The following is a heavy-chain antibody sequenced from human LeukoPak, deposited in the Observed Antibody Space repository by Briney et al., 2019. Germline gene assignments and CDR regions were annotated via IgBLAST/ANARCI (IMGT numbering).Heavy chain of an antibody. D-gene: IGHD1-1*01. Sequence: PGGSLRLSCAASKFTFSSYAINWVRQAPGKGLEWVSGITGSGGSTFYADSVKGRFTISRDNSKDTLYLQMNSLRAEDTAVYYCAKDLHLEQFVGGEYFQHWGQGTLVTVSS. CDR1: KFTFSSYA. CDR3: AKDLHLEQFVGGEYFQH. V-gene: IGHV3-23*01. J-gene: IGHJ1*01. CDR2: ITGSGGST.